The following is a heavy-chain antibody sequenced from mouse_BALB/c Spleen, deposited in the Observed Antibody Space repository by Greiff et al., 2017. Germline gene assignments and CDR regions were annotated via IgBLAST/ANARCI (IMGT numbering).Heavy chain of an antibody. V-gene: IGHV5-15*02. CDR1: GFTFSDYG. D-gene: IGHD3-1*01. CDR3: ARIQLGRPMDY. Sequence: EVKLQESGGGLVQPGGSRKLSCAASGFTFSDYGMAWVRQAPGKGPEWVAFISNLAYSIYYADTVTGRFTISRENAKNTLYLEMSSLRSEDTAMYYCARIQLGRPMDYWGQGTAGTVSS. CDR2: ISNLAYSI. J-gene: IGHJ4*01.